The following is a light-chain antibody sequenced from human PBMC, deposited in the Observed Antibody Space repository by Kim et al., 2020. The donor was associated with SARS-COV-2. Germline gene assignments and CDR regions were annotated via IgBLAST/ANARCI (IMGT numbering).Light chain of an antibody. Sequence: EIVMTQSPATLSVSPGERATLSCAASQSVDSNLAWYQQKPGQAPTLLIYGASSRATGVPARFSGSGSGTEFTLTISSLQSEDFALYYCQQYNKWPPITFGQGTRLEIK. CDR3: QQYNKWPPIT. CDR2: GAS. CDR1: QSVDSN. V-gene: IGKV3-15*01. J-gene: IGKJ5*01.